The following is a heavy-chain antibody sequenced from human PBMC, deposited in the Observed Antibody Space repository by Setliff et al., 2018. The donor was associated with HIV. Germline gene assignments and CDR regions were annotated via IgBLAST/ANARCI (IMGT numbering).Heavy chain of an antibody. CDR2: IYYSGGT. J-gene: IGHJ4*02. D-gene: IGHD6-25*01. CDR3: ARRPVLHNSGSVFDK. Sequence: SETLSLTCTVSGDSISSSSYYWGWLRQPPGKGLECIGNIYYSGGTGYNPSLKSRLTISLDTSKNQFSLKLTSVTAADTAIYYCARRPVLHNSGSVFDKWGQGTLVTVSS. V-gene: IGHV4-39*01. CDR1: GDSISSSSYY.